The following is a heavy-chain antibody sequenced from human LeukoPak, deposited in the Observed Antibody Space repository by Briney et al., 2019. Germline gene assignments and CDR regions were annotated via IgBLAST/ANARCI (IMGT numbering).Heavy chain of an antibody. V-gene: IGHV1-8*03. CDR2: MNPNSGNT. Sequence: ASVKVSCKASGYTFTSYDINWVRQATGQGLEWMGWMNPNSGNTGYAQKFQGRVTITRNTSISTAYMELSSLRSEDTAVYYCAKRNDFWSGNGAFDIWGQGTMVTVSS. D-gene: IGHD3-3*01. J-gene: IGHJ3*02. CDR1: GYTFTSYD. CDR3: AKRNDFWSGNGAFDI.